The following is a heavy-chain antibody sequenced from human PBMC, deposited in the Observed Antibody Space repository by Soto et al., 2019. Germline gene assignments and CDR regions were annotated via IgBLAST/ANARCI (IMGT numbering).Heavy chain of an antibody. CDR3: AREIDYDFWSGSFDH. Sequence: QVQLVQSGAEVKKPGSSVKVSCKASGGTFSSYAISWLRQAPGQGLEWMGGIIPIFGTANYAKKFQARVTNTADESTSTAYMELSSLRSEDTAVYYCAREIDYDFWSGSFDHWGQGTLVTVSS. CDR1: GGTFSSYA. D-gene: IGHD3-3*01. J-gene: IGHJ4*02. CDR2: IIPIFGTA. V-gene: IGHV1-69*12.